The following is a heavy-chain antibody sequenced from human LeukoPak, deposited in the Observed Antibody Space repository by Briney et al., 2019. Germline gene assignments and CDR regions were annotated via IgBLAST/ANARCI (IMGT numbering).Heavy chain of an antibody. CDR2: LTTNSGYI. D-gene: IGHD2-21*02. CDR3: ARGGMTAIRSGAFDL. J-gene: IGHJ3*01. V-gene: IGHV3-21*01. Sequence: PGGSLRLSCAAFGFTFSSYDMNWVRQAPGKGLEWVSSLTTNSGYIYYADSVKGRFTISRDNAKNSLYLEMNSLRAEDTAVYYCARGGMTAIRSGAFDLWGQGTMVTVSS. CDR1: GFTFSSYD.